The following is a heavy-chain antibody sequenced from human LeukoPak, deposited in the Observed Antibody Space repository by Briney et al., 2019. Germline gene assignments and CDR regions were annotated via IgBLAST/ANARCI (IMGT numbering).Heavy chain of an antibody. CDR3: ARLYYDILTGSYYFDY. CDR1: GYSFTNYW. J-gene: IGHJ4*02. Sequence: GESLKISCKGSGYSFTNYWIGWVRQMPGKGLEWMGIIYPADSDTRYSPSFQDQVTISADKSISTAYPQWSSLKASDTAMYYCARLYYDILTGSYYFDYWGQGTLVTVSS. V-gene: IGHV5-51*01. D-gene: IGHD3-9*01. CDR2: IYPADSDT.